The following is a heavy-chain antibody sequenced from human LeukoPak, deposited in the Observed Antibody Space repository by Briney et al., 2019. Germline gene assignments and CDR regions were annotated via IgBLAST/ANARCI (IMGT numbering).Heavy chain of an antibody. CDR3: AKPRWQLAPGPYFDY. Sequence: GASVKVSCKASGYTFTSYDINWVRQATGQGLEWMGWMNPNSGNTGYAQKFQGRVTITRNTSISTAYMELSSLRSEDTAVYYCAKPRWQLAPGPYFDYWGQGTLVTVFS. D-gene: IGHD2-15*01. CDR1: GYTFTSYD. J-gene: IGHJ4*02. V-gene: IGHV1-8*03. CDR2: MNPNSGNT.